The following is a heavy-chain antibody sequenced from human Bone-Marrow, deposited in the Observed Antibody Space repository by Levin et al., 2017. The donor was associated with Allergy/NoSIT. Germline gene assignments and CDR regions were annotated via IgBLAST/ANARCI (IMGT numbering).Heavy chain of an antibody. CDR1: NYSISSGFH. J-gene: IGHJ4*02. CDR2: IDQSGNT. CDR3: ARTLGYCSGDGCYYYFDY. Sequence: SETLSLTCAVSNYSISSGFHWGWIRQPPGKGLEWIGSIDQSGNTYYNPSLKSRVTISVDTSKNQFSLRLTSVTAADTAVYYCARTLGYCSGDGCYYYFDYWGQGTLVTVSS. V-gene: IGHV4-38-2*01. D-gene: IGHD2-15*01.